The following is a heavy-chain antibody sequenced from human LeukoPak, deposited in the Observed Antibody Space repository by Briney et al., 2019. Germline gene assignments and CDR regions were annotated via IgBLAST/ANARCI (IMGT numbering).Heavy chain of an antibody. J-gene: IGHJ6*04. Sequence: GGSLRLSCAASGFTFSSYEMSWVRQAPGKGLEWVANIKQDGSEKYYVDSVKGRFTISRDNAKNSLYLQMNSLRAEDTAVYYCAELGITMTGGVWGKGTTVTISS. D-gene: IGHD3-10*02. CDR1: GFTFSSYE. V-gene: IGHV3-7*01. CDR3: AELGITMTGGV. CDR2: IKQDGSEK.